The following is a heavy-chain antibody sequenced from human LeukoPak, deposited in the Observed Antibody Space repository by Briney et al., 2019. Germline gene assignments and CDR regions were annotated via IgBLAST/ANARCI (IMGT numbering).Heavy chain of an antibody. CDR1: GGSISSSGYY. D-gene: IGHD3-22*01. Sequence: SETLSLTCTVSGGSISSSGYYWGRIRQPPGKGLEWIGTMYYSGNSYYNPSLKSRVTISVDTSKNQFSLKLNSVTAADTAVYYCARHSNYYDSSGYVTPNSFYFWGQGTLVTVSS. CDR2: MYYSGNS. V-gene: IGHV4-39*01. CDR3: ARHSNYYDSSGYVTPNSFYF. J-gene: IGHJ4*02.